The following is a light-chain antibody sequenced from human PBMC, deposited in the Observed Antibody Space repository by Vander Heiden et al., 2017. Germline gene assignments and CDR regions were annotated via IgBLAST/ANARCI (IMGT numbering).Light chain of an antibody. Sequence: DIVLTQTPLFLSVTPGQSASISCKSSQSLLHRNGKTFLSWYVQRPGQSPHLLIYEVSNRFHGVPDRFSGSGSGTDFTLKSSRVGAEDVGLYYCMQNIQPITFGQGTRMEIK. J-gene: IGKJ5*01. CDR1: QSLLHRNGKTF. CDR3: MQNIQPIT. CDR2: EVS. V-gene: IGKV2D-29*02.